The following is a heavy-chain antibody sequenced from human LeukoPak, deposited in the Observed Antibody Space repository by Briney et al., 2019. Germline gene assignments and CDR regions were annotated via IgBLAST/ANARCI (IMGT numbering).Heavy chain of an antibody. V-gene: IGHV3-48*03. D-gene: IGHD6-19*01. J-gene: IGHJ6*02. CDR2: ITNNGTTI. Sequence: PGGSLRLSCAASGFTFSSYAMNWVRQAPGKGLEWVSYITNNGTTIYYADSVKGRFTISRDNAENSLYLQMNSLRAEDTAIYYCARDQLLAYYHPGMDVWGQGTKVNGSS. CDR3: ARDQLLAYYHPGMDV. CDR1: GFTFSSYA.